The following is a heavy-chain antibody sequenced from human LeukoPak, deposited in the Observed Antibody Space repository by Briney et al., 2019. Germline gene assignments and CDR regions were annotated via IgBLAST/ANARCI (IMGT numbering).Heavy chain of an antibody. CDR1: GFTFSSYW. V-gene: IGHV3-74*01. D-gene: IGHD3-16*02. Sequence: GGSLRLSCAASGFTFSSYWMHWVRQAPGKGLVWVSRINSDGSSTSYADSVKGRFTISRDNAKNTLYLQMSSLRAEDTAVYYCARDAYDYVWGSYRYFDYWGQGTLVTVSS. CDR2: INSDGSST. CDR3: ARDAYDYVWGSYRYFDY. J-gene: IGHJ4*02.